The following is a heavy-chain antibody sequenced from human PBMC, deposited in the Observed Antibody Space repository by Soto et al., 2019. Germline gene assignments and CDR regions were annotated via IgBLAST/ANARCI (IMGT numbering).Heavy chain of an antibody. CDR2: IDNAGTDS. Sequence: EVQLVESGGGLVQPGGSLRLSCAASGFTLSGRSMHWVRQAPGKGLVWVSGIDNAGTDSTYADSVKGRFTSSRDNAKNMLYLQMNRLRVEATAVYYCARGWFGPDVWGKGTTVTVSS. J-gene: IGHJ6*04. CDR3: ARGWFGPDV. CDR1: GFTLSGRS. D-gene: IGHD3-10*01. V-gene: IGHV3-74*01.